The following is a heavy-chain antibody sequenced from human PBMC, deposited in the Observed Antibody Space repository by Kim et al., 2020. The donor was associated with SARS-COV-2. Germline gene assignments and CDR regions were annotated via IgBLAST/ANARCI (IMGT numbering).Heavy chain of an antibody. Sequence: SETLSLTCTVSGGSIRSSSYYWGWIRQPPGKGREWIGSIYYSGSTYYNPSLKSQVTISVDTSKNQYSLKLSSVTAADTAVYYCARHRSYDFCSSYFIDYWGQGTLVTVSS. D-gene: IGHD3-3*01. CDR3: ARHRSYDFCSSYFIDY. CDR2: IYYSGST. CDR1: GGSIRSSSYY. J-gene: IGHJ4*02. V-gene: IGHV4-39*01.